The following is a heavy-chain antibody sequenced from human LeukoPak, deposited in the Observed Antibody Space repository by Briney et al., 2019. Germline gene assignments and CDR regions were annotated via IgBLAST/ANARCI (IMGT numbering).Heavy chain of an antibody. CDR3: ANGGLWFGESFYAFDI. D-gene: IGHD3-10*01. Sequence: SQTLSLTCAISGDSVSSNSAAWNWIRQSPSRGLEWLGRTYYRSKWYNDYAVSVKSRITINPDTSKNQFSLQLNSVTPEDTAVYYCANGGLWFGESFYAFDIWGQGTMVTVSS. V-gene: IGHV6-1*01. CDR1: GDSVSSNSAA. CDR2: TYYRSKWYN. J-gene: IGHJ3*02.